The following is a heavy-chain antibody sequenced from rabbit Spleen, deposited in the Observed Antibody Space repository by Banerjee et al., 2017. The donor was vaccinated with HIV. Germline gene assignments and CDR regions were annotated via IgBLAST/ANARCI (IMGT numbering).Heavy chain of an antibody. J-gene: IGHJ6*01. D-gene: IGHD8-1*01. CDR2: IYPGSSGTT. CDR3: ARDTGSSFSSYGMDL. CDR1: GIDFSSNSY. Sequence: QQQLEESGGGLVKPGGTLTLTCKASGIDFSSNSYMCWVRQAPGKGPEWIGCIYPGSSGTTYYASWAKGRFTSSKTSSTTVTLQMTSLTVADTATYFCARDTGSSFSSYGMDLWGQGTLVTVS. V-gene: IGHV1S45*01.